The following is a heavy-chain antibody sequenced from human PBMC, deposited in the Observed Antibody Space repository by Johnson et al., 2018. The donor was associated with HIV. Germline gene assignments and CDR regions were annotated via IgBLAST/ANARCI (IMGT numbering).Heavy chain of an antibody. CDR2: ISYDGSNK. J-gene: IGHJ3*02. V-gene: IGHV3-30*03. Sequence: QMQLVESGGGVVQPGRSLRLSCAASGFTFSSYGMHWVRQAPGKGLEWVAVISYDGSNKYYADSVKGRFTISRDNSKNTLYLQMNSLRAEDTAVYYCARERSGWYGDAFDIWGQGTMVTVSS. CDR3: ARERSGWYGDAFDI. CDR1: GFTFSSYG. D-gene: IGHD6-19*01.